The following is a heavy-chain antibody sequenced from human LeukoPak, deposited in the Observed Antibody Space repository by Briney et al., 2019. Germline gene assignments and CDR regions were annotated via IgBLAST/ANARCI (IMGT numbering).Heavy chain of an antibody. CDR2: IYTSGST. CDR3: ARARLKSDLDAFDI. D-gene: IGHD3-3*01. Sequence: SQTLSLTCTVSGGSISSGSYYWSWIRQPAGKGLEWIGRIYTSGSTNYNPSLKGRVTISVDTSKNQFSLKLSSVTAADTAVHYCARARLKSDLDAFDIWGQGTMVTVSS. J-gene: IGHJ3*02. V-gene: IGHV4-61*02. CDR1: GGSISSGSYY.